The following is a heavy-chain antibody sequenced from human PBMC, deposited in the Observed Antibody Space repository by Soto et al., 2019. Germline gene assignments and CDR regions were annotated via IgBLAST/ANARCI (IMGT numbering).Heavy chain of an antibody. V-gene: IGHV3-23*01. J-gene: IGHJ4*02. Sequence: GGSLRLSCAASGFTFSSYAMSWVRQAPGKGLEWVSGISGSGGSTKHADSVKGRLTISRDNSKNTLYLQMNSLRAADTAVYYCARLGGYYQAFDSWGQGTLVTVSS. CDR2: ISGSGGST. CDR3: ARLGGYYQAFDS. D-gene: IGHD3-22*01. CDR1: GFTFSSYA.